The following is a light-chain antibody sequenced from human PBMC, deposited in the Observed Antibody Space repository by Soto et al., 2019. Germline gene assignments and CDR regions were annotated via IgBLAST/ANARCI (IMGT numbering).Light chain of an antibody. CDR3: QQYGSSPWT. CDR1: QSVSSSY. V-gene: IGKV3-20*01. CDR2: GAS. Sequence: IVWTQYPCTLSFSAGDRPLPSCRARQSVSSSYLAWYQQKPGQAPRLLIYGASNRATGIPDRFSGSGSGTDFTLTISRLEPEDFAVYYCQQYGSSPWTFGQGTEVDIK. J-gene: IGKJ1*01.